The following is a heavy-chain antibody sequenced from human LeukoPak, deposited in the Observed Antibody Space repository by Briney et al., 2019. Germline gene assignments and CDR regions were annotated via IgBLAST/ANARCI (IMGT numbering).Heavy chain of an antibody. Sequence: ASVKVSCKASGYTFTGYYMHWVRQAPGQGLEWMGWINPNSGGTNYAQKFQGRVTMTRDTSISTAYMELSRLRSDDTAVYYCARDRGWHCNSTSCYGPFDYWGQGTLVTVSS. CDR3: ARDRGWHCNSTSCYGPFDY. V-gene: IGHV1-2*02. CDR1: GYTFTGYY. CDR2: INPNSGGT. J-gene: IGHJ4*02. D-gene: IGHD2-2*01.